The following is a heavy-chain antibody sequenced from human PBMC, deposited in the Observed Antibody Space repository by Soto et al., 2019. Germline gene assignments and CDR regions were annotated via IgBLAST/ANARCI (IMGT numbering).Heavy chain of an antibody. CDR3: ARDEVRIYSSSQESWFDP. CDR1: GCSISSGGYY. CDR2: IYYSGST. V-gene: IGHV4-31*03. Sequence: PSETLSLTCTVSGCSISSGGYYWSWIRQHPGKGLEWIGYIYYSGSTYYNPSLKSRVTISVDTSKNQFSLKLSSVTAADTAVYYCARDEVRIYSSSQESWFDPWGQGTLVTVSS. D-gene: IGHD6-13*01. J-gene: IGHJ5*02.